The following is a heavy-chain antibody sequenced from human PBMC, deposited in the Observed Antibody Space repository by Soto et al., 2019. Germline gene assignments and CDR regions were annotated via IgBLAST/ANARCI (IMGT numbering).Heavy chain of an antibody. Sequence: QITLQESGPTLVKPTQTLTLTCTFSGFSLSTSAVAVGWIRQSPGKALEWLAIVYGDDDKYYNPSLRSRLTXTXXNSKKQVVLKLTDMDPVDTGTYFCVRRYDPYYFDYWGQGTLVTVSS. CDR1: GFSLSTSAVA. CDR2: VYGDDDK. D-gene: IGHD1-1*01. J-gene: IGHJ4*02. V-gene: IGHV2-5*04. CDR3: VRRYDPYYFDY.